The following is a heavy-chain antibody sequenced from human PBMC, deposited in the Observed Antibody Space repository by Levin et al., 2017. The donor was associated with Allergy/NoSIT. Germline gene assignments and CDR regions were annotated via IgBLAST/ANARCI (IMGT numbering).Heavy chain of an antibody. CDR1: GFNFGDYT. D-gene: IGHD2-21*02. V-gene: IGHV3-49*04. Sequence: PGESLKISCSGSGFNFGDYTMTWVRQAPGKGLELVGFVRRKVYGGTSEYVASVKGRFIISRDDSKSIAYLQMNSLKTEDTAVYFCTRHVEGSYCEGDCLDYWGQGTLVTVAS. CDR2: VRRKVYGGTS. J-gene: IGHJ4*02. CDR3: TRHVEGSYCEGDCLDY.